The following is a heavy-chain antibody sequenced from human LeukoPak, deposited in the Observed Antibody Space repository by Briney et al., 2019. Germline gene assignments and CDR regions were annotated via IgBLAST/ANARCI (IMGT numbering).Heavy chain of an antibody. J-gene: IGHJ4*02. Sequence: PSETLSLTCTVSGGSISSGGYYWSWIRQHPGKGLEWIGYIYYSGSTYYNPSLKSRVSISVDTSKNQFSLKLSSVTAADTAVYYCARYYGSGKKFGCWGQGTLVTVSS. CDR2: IYYSGST. CDR1: GGSISSGGYY. CDR3: ARYYGSGKKFGC. D-gene: IGHD3-10*01. V-gene: IGHV4-31*03.